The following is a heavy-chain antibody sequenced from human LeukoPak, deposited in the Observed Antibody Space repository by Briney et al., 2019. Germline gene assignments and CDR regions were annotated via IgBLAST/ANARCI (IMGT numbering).Heavy chain of an antibody. CDR1: GFTFNNYW. Sequence: PGGSLRLSCAASGFTFNNYWMHWVRQAPGKGLVWVSRISGDGSNTNYADSVKGRFTISRDNAKNTLSLQMNGLRAEDTAVYSCATQQRYGLDVWGQGTTVTVSS. V-gene: IGHV3-74*01. CDR2: ISGDGSNT. CDR3: ATQQRYGLDV. D-gene: IGHD6-13*01. J-gene: IGHJ6*02.